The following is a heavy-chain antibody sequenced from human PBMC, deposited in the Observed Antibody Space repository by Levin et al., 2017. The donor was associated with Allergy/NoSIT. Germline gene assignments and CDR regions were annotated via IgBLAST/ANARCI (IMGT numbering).Heavy chain of an antibody. CDR2: INHSGST. CDR3: ARGRRYDFWSGYYPFDY. V-gene: IGHV4-34*01. J-gene: IGHJ4*02. Sequence: RASETLSLTCAVYGGSFSGYYWSWIRQPPGKGLEWIGEINHSGSTNYNPSLKSRVTISVDTSKNQFSLKLSSVTAADTAVYYCARGRRYDFWSGYYPFDYWGQGTLVTVSS. CDR1: GGSFSGYY. D-gene: IGHD3-3*01.